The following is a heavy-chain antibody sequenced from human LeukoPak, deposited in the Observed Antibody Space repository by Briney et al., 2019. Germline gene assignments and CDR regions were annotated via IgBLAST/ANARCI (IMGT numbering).Heavy chain of an antibody. Sequence: PGGSLRLSCAASGFTFSSYSINWVRLAPGKGLEWVSYISSTINTIYYADSVKGRFTISRDDAKNSLYLQMNSLRAEDTAVYYCASLTTVGGDYFDFWGQGILVTVSS. D-gene: IGHD3-10*01. V-gene: IGHV3-48*01. CDR3: ASLTTVGGDYFDF. J-gene: IGHJ4*02. CDR2: ISSTINTI. CDR1: GFTFSSYS.